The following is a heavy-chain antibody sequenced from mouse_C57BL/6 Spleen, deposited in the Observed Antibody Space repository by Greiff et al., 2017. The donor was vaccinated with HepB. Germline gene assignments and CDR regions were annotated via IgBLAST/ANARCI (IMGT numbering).Heavy chain of an antibody. J-gene: IGHJ2*01. Sequence: EVKLVESGGGLVKPGGSLKLSCAASGFTFSSYTMSWVRQTPEKRLEWVATISGGGGNTYYPDSVKGRFTISRDNAKNTLYLQLSSLRSEDTALYYCARRGYGNYGFFDYWGQGTTLTVSS. V-gene: IGHV5-9*01. D-gene: IGHD2-1*01. CDR3: ARRGYGNYGFFDY. CDR2: ISGGGGNT. CDR1: GFTFSSYT.